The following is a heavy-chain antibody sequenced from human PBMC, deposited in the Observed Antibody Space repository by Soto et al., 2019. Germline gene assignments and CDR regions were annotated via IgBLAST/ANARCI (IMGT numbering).Heavy chain of an antibody. Sequence: EVQLVESGGGLVQPGGSLRLSCAASGFTFSSYWMHWVRQAPGKGLVRVSHINSDGSSTNYADSVKGRFTISRDNAKNTLYLQMNSLSAEDTAVYYCARANYDYGYNNAGGDYWGQGTLVTVSS. CDR3: ARANYDYGYNNAGGDY. CDR1: GFTFSSYW. D-gene: IGHD4-17*01. J-gene: IGHJ4*02. CDR2: INSDGSST. V-gene: IGHV3-74*01.